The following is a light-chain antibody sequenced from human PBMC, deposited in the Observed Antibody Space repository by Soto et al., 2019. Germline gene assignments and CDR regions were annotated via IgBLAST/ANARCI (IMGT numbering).Light chain of an antibody. J-gene: IGKJ2*01. V-gene: IGKV3-15*01. CDR1: QTVSRS. CDR3: QQYIDWPPYT. Sequence: EVVLTQSPATLSVSPGESATLSCRASQTVSRSLAWYQQKPGQAPRLLIYGASTRAAGVPGRFRGSGSGTDFTLTISSLQSEDFAVYYCQQYIDWPPYTFGQGTKLQIK. CDR2: GAS.